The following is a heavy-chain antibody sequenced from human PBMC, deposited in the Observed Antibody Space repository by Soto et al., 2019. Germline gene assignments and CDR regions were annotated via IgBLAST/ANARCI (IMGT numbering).Heavy chain of an antibody. CDR1: GFTFSSYA. CDR2: ISGSGGST. CDR3: AKDPIAAAVLGYYYGMDV. Sequence: GGSLRLSCAASGFTFSSYAMSWVRQAPGKGLEWVSAISGSGGSTYYADSVKGRFTISRDNSKSTLYLQMNSLRAEDTAVYYCAKDPIAAAVLGYYYGMDVWGQGTTVTVSS. J-gene: IGHJ6*02. D-gene: IGHD6-13*01. V-gene: IGHV3-23*01.